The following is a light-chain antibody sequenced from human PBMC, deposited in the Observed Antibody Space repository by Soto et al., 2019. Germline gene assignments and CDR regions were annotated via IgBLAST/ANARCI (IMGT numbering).Light chain of an antibody. V-gene: IGLV1-47*02. Sequence: QSALTQPPSASGTPGQRVTISCSGSSSNIGSNYVYWYQQLPGTAPKLLIYSNNQRPSGVPDRFSGSKSGTSASLAISGLRSEDEADYYCAAWDDSLSDYVFXTGTKVTVL. CDR2: SNN. J-gene: IGLJ1*01. CDR1: SSNIGSNY. CDR3: AAWDDSLSDYV.